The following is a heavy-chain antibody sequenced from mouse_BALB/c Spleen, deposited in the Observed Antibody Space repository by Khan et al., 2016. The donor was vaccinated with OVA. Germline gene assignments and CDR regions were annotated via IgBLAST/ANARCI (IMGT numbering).Heavy chain of an antibody. V-gene: IGHV14-4*02. CDR3: TAEWGYAMDY. CDR1: GFNIRHYY. D-gene: IGHD1-3*01. Sequence: VQLQQSGADLVRSGASVKLSCIASGFNIRHYYLHWVKQRPEQGLEWIGWIDPDNGDTEYDPKFQGKATMTADTSSNTAYLQLSSLTSEDTAVXYCTAEWGYAMDYWGQGTSVTVSS. CDR2: IDPDNGDT. J-gene: IGHJ4*01.